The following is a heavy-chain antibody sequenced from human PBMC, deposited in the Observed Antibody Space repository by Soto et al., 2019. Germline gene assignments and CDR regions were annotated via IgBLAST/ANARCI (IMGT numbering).Heavy chain of an antibody. D-gene: IGHD5-18*01. J-gene: IGHJ4*02. CDR1: GFTFSNAW. CDR3: TTDFKGDTAVDY. Sequence: PVGSLRLSCAASGFTFSNAWMSWFREASGNGLEWVGRIKSKTDGETTDYAAPVKGRFTISRDDSKNTLYLHMSSLQTEDTALYYCTTDFKGDTAVDYWGQGTLVTVSS. CDR2: IKSKTDGETT. V-gene: IGHV3-15*01.